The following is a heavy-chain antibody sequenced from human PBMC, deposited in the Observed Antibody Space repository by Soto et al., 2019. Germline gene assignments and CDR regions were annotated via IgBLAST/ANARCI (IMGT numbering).Heavy chain of an antibody. CDR3: ARRLDV. CDR1: GRSFSGYY. J-gene: IGHJ6*02. V-gene: IGHV4-34*01. Sequence: SETLSLTCAVYGRSFSGYYWSWIRQPPGKGLEWIGEINHSGSTNYNPSLKSRVTISVDTSKNQFSLNLSSVTAADTAVYYCARRLDVWGQGTTVTVSS. CDR2: INHSGST.